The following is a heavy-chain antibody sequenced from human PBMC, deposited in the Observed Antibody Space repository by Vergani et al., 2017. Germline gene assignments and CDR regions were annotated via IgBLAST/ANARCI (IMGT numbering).Heavy chain of an antibody. CDR1: GFTFSSYS. V-gene: IGHV3-21*01. D-gene: IGHD5-18*01. Sequence: EVQLVESGGGLVKPGGSLRLSCAASGFTFSSYSMNWVRQAPGKGREWVSSISSSSSYIYYADSVKGRFTISRDNAKNSLYLQMNSLRAEDTAVYYCARRYDSDTANPEYYYYGMDVWGQGTTVTVSS. CDR3: ARRYDSDTANPEYYYYGMDV. CDR2: ISSSSSYI. J-gene: IGHJ6*02.